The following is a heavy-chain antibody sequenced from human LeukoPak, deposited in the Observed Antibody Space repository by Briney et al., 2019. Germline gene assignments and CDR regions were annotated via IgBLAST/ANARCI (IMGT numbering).Heavy chain of an antibody. CDR1: GYTFTSYG. V-gene: IGHV1-18*01. Sequence: ASVKVSCKASGYTFTSYGISWVRQAPGQGLEWMGWISAYNGNTNYAQKLQGRVTMTTDTSTSTAYMELRSLRSDDTAVYYCATAGYSSSWSTYYYFDYWGQGTLVTVSS. CDR3: ATAGYSSSWSTYYYFDY. CDR2: ISAYNGNT. D-gene: IGHD6-13*01. J-gene: IGHJ4*02.